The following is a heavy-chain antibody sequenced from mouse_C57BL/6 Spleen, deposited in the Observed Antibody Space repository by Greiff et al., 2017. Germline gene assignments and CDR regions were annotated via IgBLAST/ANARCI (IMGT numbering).Heavy chain of an antibody. CDR2: IWSGGST. CDR3: ASPYYYGGAMDY. V-gene: IGHV2-2*01. J-gene: IGHJ4*01. Sequence: VQLQQSGPGLVQPSQSLSITCTVSGFSLTSYGVHWVRQSPGKGLEWLGVIWSGGSTDYNAAFISRLSISKDNSKSQVFFKMNSLQADDTAIYYCASPYYYGGAMDYWGQGTSVTVSS. CDR1: GFSLTSYG. D-gene: IGHD1-1*01.